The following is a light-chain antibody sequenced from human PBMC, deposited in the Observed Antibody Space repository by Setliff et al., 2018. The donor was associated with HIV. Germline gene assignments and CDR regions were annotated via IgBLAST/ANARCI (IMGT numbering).Light chain of an antibody. CDR3: SSYTSSGSV. J-gene: IGLJ2*01. CDR1: STDIGGYDY. CDR2: DVN. V-gene: IGLV2-14*01. Sequence: QSALTQPASVSGSPGQSITISCTGTSTDIGGYDYVSWYQHHTGKAPKLIIYDVNNRPSGVSDRFSGSKSGNTASLTISGLQADDEALYYCSSYTSSGSVFGGGTKVPS.